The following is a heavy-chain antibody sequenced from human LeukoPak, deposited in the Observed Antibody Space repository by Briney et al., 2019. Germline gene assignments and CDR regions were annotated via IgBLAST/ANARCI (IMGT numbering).Heavy chain of an antibody. CDR2: INWDGGST. V-gene: IGHV3-20*04. Sequence: SPGGSLRLSCAASGFTFDDYGMSWVRQVPGKGLEWVSGINWDGGSTGYADSVKGRFTISRDNAKDSLYLQMNSLRAEDMAFYYCARGAAGTEPFDYWGQGTLVTVSS. CDR1: GFTFDDYG. CDR3: ARGAAGTEPFDY. J-gene: IGHJ4*02. D-gene: IGHD6-13*01.